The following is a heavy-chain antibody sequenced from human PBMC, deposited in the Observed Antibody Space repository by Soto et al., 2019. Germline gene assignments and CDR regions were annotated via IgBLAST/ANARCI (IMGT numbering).Heavy chain of an antibody. D-gene: IGHD4-17*01. J-gene: IGHJ4*02. CDR1: GFTFSSCG. CDR2: ISYDGSNK. V-gene: IGHV3-30*03. CDR3: ARDDYGDYCFDD. Sequence: GGSLRLSCAASGFTFSSCGMHWVRQAPGKGLEWVAGISYDGSNKYYAESVKARFTISRDNSKNTLYLQMNSLRPEDTAVYYCARDDYGDYCFDDWGQGTLVTVSS.